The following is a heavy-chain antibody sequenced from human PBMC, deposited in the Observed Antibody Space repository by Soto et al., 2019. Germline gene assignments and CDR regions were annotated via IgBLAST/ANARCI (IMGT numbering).Heavy chain of an antibody. D-gene: IGHD3-3*01. J-gene: IGHJ5*02. CDR2: ISGSGGST. CDR1: GFTFSDYS. CDR3: ANGRFLEWLLPDNWFDP. Sequence: GGSLRLSCAASGFTFSDYSMNWVRQAPGKGLEWVSAISGSGGSTFYADSVKGRFTISRDNSKNTLNLQMNSLRAEDTAVYYCANGRFLEWLLPDNWFDPWGQGTLVTVSS. V-gene: IGHV3-23*01.